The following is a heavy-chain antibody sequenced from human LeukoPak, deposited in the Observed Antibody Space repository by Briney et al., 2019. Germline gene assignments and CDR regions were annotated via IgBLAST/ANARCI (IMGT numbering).Heavy chain of an antibody. CDR1: VYTFTDYY. D-gene: IGHD7-27*01. CDR3: ASSGQLGMPGYYYYGMDV. Sequence: ASVKVTCKASVYTFTDYYMHWVRQAPGKGLEGVGWINPNSGGANYAQRFQGRVTITRDPSISPAYMELSRLRSDDPAVYYCASSGQLGMPGYYYYGMDVWGQGTTVTVSS. J-gene: IGHJ6*02. V-gene: IGHV1-2*02. CDR2: INPNSGGA.